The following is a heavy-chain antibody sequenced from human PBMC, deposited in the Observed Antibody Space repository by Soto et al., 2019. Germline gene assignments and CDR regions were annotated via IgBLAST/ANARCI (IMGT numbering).Heavy chain of an antibody. V-gene: IGHV3-53*01. CDR2: IYSGGST. CDR1: GFTVSSNY. Sequence: GGSLRLSCAASGFTVSSNYMSWVRQAPGKGLEWVSVIYSGGSTYDADSVKGRFTISRDISKNTLYLQVNSLRAEDTAVYYCGRHLPGIAAAGFDYWGQGTQVTVSS. CDR3: GRHLPGIAAAGFDY. D-gene: IGHD6-13*01. J-gene: IGHJ4*02.